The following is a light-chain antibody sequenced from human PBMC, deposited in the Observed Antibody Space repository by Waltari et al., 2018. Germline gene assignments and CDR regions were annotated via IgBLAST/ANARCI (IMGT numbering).Light chain of an antibody. V-gene: IGLV1-47*01. J-gene: IGLJ3*02. CDR1: TSNIGQNY. CDR2: RND. CDR3: ATWDDSLSGRV. Sequence: QSVLTQPPSASGNPGQTVSISCSGSTSNIGQNYVYWYQQFPGAAPRLLIYRNDRRPSGVPDRFSGSKSGTSASLAISGLRSEDEADYYCATWDDSLSGRVFGGGTELTVL.